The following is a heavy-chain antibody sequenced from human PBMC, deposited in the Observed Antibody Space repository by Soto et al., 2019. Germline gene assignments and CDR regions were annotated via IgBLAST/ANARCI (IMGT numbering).Heavy chain of an antibody. CDR2: IKRDTDGGTT. V-gene: IGHV3-15*07. J-gene: IGHJ4*02. CDR3: ATEGHSSCWGWWAY. Sequence: EVQLVESGGGLVKPGGSLRLSCAASGFTFSNAWMNWVRQAPGKGLEWVGRIKRDTDGGTTDYAAPVKGRFTISRDDSKNTVYLQMNSLKTEDTAVYYCATEGHSSCWGWWAYWGQGTLVTVSS. D-gene: IGHD6-19*01. CDR1: GFTFSNAW.